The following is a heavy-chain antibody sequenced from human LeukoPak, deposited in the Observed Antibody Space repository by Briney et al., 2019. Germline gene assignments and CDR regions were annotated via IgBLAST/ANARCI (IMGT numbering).Heavy chain of an antibody. Sequence: SETLSLPCSISGGSIGSSFWNWIRLSPEKGLEWIGYISYSGRTNYSPSLKSRVTISIDTSKNQLSLTLSSVTAADTALYYCARDRSGTYYSFEVWGQGRMVSVSA. CDR2: ISYSGRT. CDR1: GGSIGSSF. CDR3: ARDRSGTYYSFEV. D-gene: IGHD1-26*01. J-gene: IGHJ3*01. V-gene: IGHV4-59*13.